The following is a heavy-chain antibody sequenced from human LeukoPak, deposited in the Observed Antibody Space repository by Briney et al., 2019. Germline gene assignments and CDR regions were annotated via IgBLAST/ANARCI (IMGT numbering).Heavy chain of an antibody. J-gene: IGHJ4*02. D-gene: IGHD3-3*01. V-gene: IGHV3-48*04. CDR1: GFSFSSYS. Sequence: GGSLRLSCEASGFSFSSYSMNWVRQAPGKGLEWVSYISSSNSTIYYADSVKGRFTISRDNAKNSLYLQMNSLRAEDTAVYYCARDLSYDFWSGYFGNDYWGQGTLVTVSS. CDR2: ISSSNSTI. CDR3: ARDLSYDFWSGYFGNDY.